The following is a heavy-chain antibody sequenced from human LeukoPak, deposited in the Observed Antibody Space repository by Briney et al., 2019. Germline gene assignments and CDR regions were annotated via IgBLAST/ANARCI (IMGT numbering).Heavy chain of an antibody. CDR1: GYTFTSYY. D-gene: IGHD3-10*01. CDR3: ARAPITMVRGVINGGAHFDY. Sequence: ASVKVSCKASGYTFTSYYMHWVRQAPGQGLEWMGIINPSGGSTSYAQKFQGRVTMTRDMSTSTVYMELSSLRSEDTAVYYCARAPITMVRGVINGGAHFDYWGQGTLVTVSS. J-gene: IGHJ4*02. V-gene: IGHV1-46*01. CDR2: INPSGGST.